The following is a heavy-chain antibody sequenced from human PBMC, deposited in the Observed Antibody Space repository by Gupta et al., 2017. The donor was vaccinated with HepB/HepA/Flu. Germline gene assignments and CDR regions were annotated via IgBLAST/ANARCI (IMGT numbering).Heavy chain of an antibody. Sequence: QEQLPQSGPGLVKPSETLSLHCSFSGGPITSSSYYFDWIRKPPGKGLGWIGTIDYNGNPSYNPSLKSRVTISVDTDKNQVSLMMRSMSAADTAVFYCTRSSHPGHQVDYWGQGTLVTVSS. CDR2: IDYNGNP. J-gene: IGHJ4*02. CDR3: TRSSHPGHQVDY. CDR1: GGPITSSSYY. D-gene: IGHD2-2*01. V-gene: IGHV4-39*01.